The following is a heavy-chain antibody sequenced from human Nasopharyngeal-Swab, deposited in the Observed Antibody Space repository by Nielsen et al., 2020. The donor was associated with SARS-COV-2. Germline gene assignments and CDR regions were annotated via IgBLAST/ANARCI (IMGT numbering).Heavy chain of an antibody. CDR1: GFTFSNYG. Sequence: GESLKISCAASGFTFSNYGMHWVRQAPGKGLEWVAAISYDGGNEYYAESVKGRFTISRDNSKNTLYLQMNSLRAEDTAVYYCAKVGELWWYVGPFGYWGQGSLVTVSS. CDR2: ISYDGGNE. CDR3: AKVGELWWYVGPFGY. D-gene: IGHD3-16*01. J-gene: IGHJ4*02. V-gene: IGHV3-30*18.